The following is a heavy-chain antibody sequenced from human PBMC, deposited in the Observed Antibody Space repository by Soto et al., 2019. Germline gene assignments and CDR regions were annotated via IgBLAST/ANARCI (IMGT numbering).Heavy chain of an antibody. Sequence: PGESLKISCKGCGYSFASYWIGWVRQMPGKGLEWMGIIHPGDSDTRYSPSFRGQVTISADKSASRAYLQWSSLEASDTAIYYCARLLAEYSASVGPWGQGTLVTVSS. J-gene: IGHJ5*02. CDR2: IHPGDSDT. CDR1: GYSFASYW. V-gene: IGHV5-51*01. CDR3: ARLLAEYSASVGP. D-gene: IGHD6-6*01.